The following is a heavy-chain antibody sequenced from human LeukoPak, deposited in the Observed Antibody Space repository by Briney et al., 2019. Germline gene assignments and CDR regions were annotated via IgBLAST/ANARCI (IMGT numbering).Heavy chain of an antibody. CDR2: MFHRGST. V-gene: IGHV4-59*01. Sequence: SETLSLTCTVYGGSISSYYWSWIRQPPGKGLEWIGYMFHRGSTSYNPSLQSRVTISVDTSKSQFSLKLSSVTAADTAVYYCASGFRGQLGYFAYWGQGTLVTVSS. CDR3: ASGFRGQLGYFAY. J-gene: IGHJ4*02. CDR1: GGSISSYY. D-gene: IGHD1-1*01.